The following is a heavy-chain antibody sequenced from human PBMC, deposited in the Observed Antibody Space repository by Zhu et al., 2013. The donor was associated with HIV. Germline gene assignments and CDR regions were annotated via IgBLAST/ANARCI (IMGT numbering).Heavy chain of an antibody. J-gene: IGHJ6*02. D-gene: IGHD3-10*01. CDR3: ARGHGSGSPYGIDV. Sequence: QVQLVHSGAEVKKPGASVKVSCKASGYTFTDFYLHWVRQAPGQGLEWMGWINPYSGATNYAPKFQGRITMTGDTSISAAYMELTSLRSDDTAVYFCARGHGSGSPYGIDVWGQGTTVTVSS. CDR2: INPYSGAT. CDR1: GYTFTDFY. V-gene: IGHV1-2*02.